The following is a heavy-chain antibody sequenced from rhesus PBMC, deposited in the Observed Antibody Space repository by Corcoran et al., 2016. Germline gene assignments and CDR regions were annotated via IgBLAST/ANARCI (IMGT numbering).Heavy chain of an antibody. CDR3: ARRAAAGTPPWPNFDY. D-gene: IGHD6-31*01. CDR2: INTYTGNP. Sequence: QVQLVQSGAEVKQPGASVKVSCKASGYTFTSYGMNWVRQAHGQRLEWMGWINTYTGNPTYAQGFKERFTFAMDPSISTAYLQISSLKAEDTAVYYCARRAAAGTPPWPNFDYWGQGVLVTVSS. V-gene: IGHV7-114*01. CDR1: GYTFTSYG. J-gene: IGHJ4*01.